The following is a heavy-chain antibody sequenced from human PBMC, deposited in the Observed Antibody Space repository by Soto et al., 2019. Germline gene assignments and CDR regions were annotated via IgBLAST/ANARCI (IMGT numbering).Heavy chain of an antibody. D-gene: IGHD2-15*01. V-gene: IGHV3-30*04. Sequence: ERSLRLSCAASGFTFTTYAIHWVSQAPGKGLEWVAVISNDGRGKYYADSVKGRFTISRDNSKNTLYLQMNSLRSDDTAVYYCARDQCFGGGRSCYYFDFWGQGTLVTVSS. J-gene: IGHJ4*02. CDR3: ARDQCFGGGRSCYYFDF. CDR2: ISNDGRGK. CDR1: GFTFTTYA.